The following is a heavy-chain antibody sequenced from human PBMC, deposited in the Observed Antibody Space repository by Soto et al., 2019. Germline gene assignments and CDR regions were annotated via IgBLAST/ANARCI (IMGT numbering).Heavy chain of an antibody. Sequence: ASVKVSCKASGYTFTGYAMHWVRQAPGQRLEWMGWINAGNGNTKYSQKFQGRVTITRNTSVSTAYMELSSLRSEDTAVYYCASPARNYDFWSGYSFDIWGQGTMVTVSS. V-gene: IGHV1-3*01. D-gene: IGHD3-3*01. CDR3: ASPARNYDFWSGYSFDI. CDR1: GYTFTGYA. CDR2: INAGNGNT. J-gene: IGHJ3*02.